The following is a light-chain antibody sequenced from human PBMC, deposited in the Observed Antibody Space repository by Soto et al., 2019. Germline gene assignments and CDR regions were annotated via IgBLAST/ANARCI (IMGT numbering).Light chain of an antibody. CDR3: AAWDDSLNGSHEV. Sequence: QSVLTQPPSASGTPGQRVTISCSGSSSNIGSNTVNWYQQLPGTAPKLLIYSNNQRPSGVPDRFSGSKSGTSASLAISGLQSEDEADYYCAAWDDSLNGSHEVFGGGTKLTVL. V-gene: IGLV1-44*01. CDR2: SNN. J-gene: IGLJ2*01. CDR1: SSNIGSNT.